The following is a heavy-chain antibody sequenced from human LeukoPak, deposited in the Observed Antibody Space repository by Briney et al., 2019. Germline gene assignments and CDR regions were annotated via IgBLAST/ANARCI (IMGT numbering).Heavy chain of an antibody. CDR2: ISSSSSTI. CDR1: GFIFSNYA. CDR3: ARDLVTDYYDSSGMGY. D-gene: IGHD3-22*01. J-gene: IGHJ4*02. V-gene: IGHV3-48*04. Sequence: GGSLGLSCAGSGFIFSNYAMNWVRQAPGKGLEWVSCISSSSSTIYYADSVKGRFTISRDNAKNSLYLQMNSLRAEDTAVYYCARDLVTDYYDSSGMGYWGQGTLVTVSS.